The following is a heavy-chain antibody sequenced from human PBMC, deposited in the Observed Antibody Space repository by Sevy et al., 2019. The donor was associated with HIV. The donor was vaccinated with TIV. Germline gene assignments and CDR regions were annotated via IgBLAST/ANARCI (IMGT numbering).Heavy chain of an antibody. J-gene: IGHJ4*02. V-gene: IGHV3-23*01. CDR2: LSFGCGEI. D-gene: IGHD2-8*01. Sequence: GGSLRLSCAASGFTFSKYSMSWVRQPPGKGLEWVSTLSFGCGEIDYADSVKGRFTISKDNSKLSVYLQMNNLRHEDTDVYYCAREGCTKPHDYWGQGTLVTVSS. CDR1: GFTFSKYS. CDR3: AREGCTKPHDY.